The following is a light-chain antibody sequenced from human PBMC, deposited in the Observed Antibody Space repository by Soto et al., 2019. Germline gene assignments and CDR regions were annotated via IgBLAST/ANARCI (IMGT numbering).Light chain of an antibody. V-gene: IGLV2-14*01. Sequence: QSALTQPASVSGSPGQSITISCTGTSSDVGGYNYVSCYQQHPGKAPKLMIYDVSNRPSGVSNRFSGSKSGNTASLTISGLQDEDEADYYCSSYTSSYVFGTGTKVTVL. CDR1: SSDVGGYNY. J-gene: IGLJ1*01. CDR2: DVS. CDR3: SSYTSSYV.